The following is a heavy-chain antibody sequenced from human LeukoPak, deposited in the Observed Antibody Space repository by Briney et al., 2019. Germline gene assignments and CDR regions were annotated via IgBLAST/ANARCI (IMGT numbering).Heavy chain of an antibody. CDR3: ARDVPTIVGALDY. CDR1: GFTITTNY. Sequence: GSLRLSCAASGFTITTNYMNWVRQAPGKGLEWVSYINSDSRTIHYADSVKGRFTISRDNAKNSLYLQMNSLRADDTAVYYCARDVPTIVGALDYWGQGTLVTVSS. J-gene: IGHJ4*02. V-gene: IGHV3-48*04. CDR2: INSDSRTI. D-gene: IGHD1-26*01.